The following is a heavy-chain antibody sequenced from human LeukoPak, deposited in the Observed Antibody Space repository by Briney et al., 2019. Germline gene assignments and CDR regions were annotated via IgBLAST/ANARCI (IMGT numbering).Heavy chain of an antibody. CDR3: ARGIYFHDTSGYPDH. V-gene: IGHV4-31*03. D-gene: IGHD3-22*01. CDR2: IYTSGST. J-gene: IGHJ4*02. Sequence: SEPLSLTCTVSGDSISSDGYYWHWIRQHPGKGLEWIGYIYTSGSTYYNPSLKNRVSISVDSSKNQFSLQLTSVAAADTAVYYCARGIYFHDTSGYPDHWGQGTLVTVSS. CDR1: GDSISSDGYY.